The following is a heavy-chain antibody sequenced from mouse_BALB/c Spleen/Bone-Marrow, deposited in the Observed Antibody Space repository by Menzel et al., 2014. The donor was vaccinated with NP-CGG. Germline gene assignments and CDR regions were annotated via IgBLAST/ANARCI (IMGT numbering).Heavy chain of an antibody. CDR1: GYEFSGSW. V-gene: IGHV1-82*01. CDR2: IYPGDGDS. Sequence: VKLVESGPELVRPGASVKISCKASGYEFSGSWMNWVKQRPGQGLEWIGRIYPGDGDSIYNGKFKGKATLTSDKFSSTAYMQLSSLTSVDSAVYFCARSLSVVTPMDYWGQGTSVTVSS. CDR3: ARSLSVVTPMDY. D-gene: IGHD1-1*01. J-gene: IGHJ4*01.